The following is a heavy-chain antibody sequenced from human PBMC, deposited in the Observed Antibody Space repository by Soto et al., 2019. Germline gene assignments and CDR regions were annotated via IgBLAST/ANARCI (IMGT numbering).Heavy chain of an antibody. CDR3: AKDPRVMTTVGYFDY. J-gene: IGHJ4*02. CDR2: ISGSGGST. CDR1: GFTFISYA. V-gene: IGHV3-23*01. D-gene: IGHD4-4*01. Sequence: GSLRLSCAASGFTFISYAMSWVRQAPGKGLEWVSAISGSGGSTYYADSVKGRFTISRDNSKNTLYLQMNSLRAEDTALYYCAKDPRVMTTVGYFDYWGQGTLVTVSS.